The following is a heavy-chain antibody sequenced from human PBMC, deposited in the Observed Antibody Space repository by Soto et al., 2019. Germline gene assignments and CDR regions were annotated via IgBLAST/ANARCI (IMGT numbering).Heavy chain of an antibody. Sequence: GGSLRLSCAASGFSFGSYALSWVRQAPGKGLEWVSTISGSDGKTFYADSVKGRFSISRDTSQSTLYLQMNSLRTDDTAMYYCARWSYLDYWGQGTRVTVSS. CDR2: ISGSDGKT. CDR3: ARWSYLDY. D-gene: IGHD3-3*01. J-gene: IGHJ4*02. CDR1: GFSFGSYA. V-gene: IGHV3-23*01.